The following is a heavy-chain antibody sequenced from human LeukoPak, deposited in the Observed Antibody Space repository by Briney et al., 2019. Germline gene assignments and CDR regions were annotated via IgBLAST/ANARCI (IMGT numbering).Heavy chain of an antibody. J-gene: IGHJ4*02. CDR2: IYPGDSDT. D-gene: IGHD6-25*01. V-gene: IGHV5-51*01. Sequence: GESLKISCKGSGYRFSTYWIGWVRQMPGEGLEWMGIIYPGDSDTRYSPSFQGQVIISADKSISTAYLQWSSLKASDTAMYYCARVAATHDFDYWGQGTLVTVSS. CDR3: ARVAATHDFDY. CDR1: GYRFSTYW.